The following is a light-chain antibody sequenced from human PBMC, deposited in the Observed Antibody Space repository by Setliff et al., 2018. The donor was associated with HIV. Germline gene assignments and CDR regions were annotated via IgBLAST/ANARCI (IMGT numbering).Light chain of an antibody. Sequence: QSVLTQPPSASGTPGQTVTISCSGSDSNIGGNTVSWYQQPPGTAPKVLIYRDNQRPSGVPDRFSGSKSGTSATLGITGLQTGDEADYYCGTWDSSLSAGVFGGGTK. CDR2: RDN. V-gene: IGLV1-44*01. J-gene: IGLJ2*01. CDR1: DSNIGGNT. CDR3: GTWDSSLSAGV.